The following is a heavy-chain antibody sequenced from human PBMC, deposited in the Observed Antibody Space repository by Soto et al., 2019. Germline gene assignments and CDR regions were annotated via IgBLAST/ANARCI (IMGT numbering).Heavy chain of an antibody. V-gene: IGHV3-23*01. CDR3: ARGRWGYGGPTIFDY. Sequence: GGSLRLSCAASGFTFSSYAMSRVRQAPGKGLEWVSAISGSGGSTYYADSVKGRFTISRDNSKNTLYLQMNSLRAEDTAVYYCARGRWGYGGPTIFDYWGQGTLVTVSS. J-gene: IGHJ4*02. CDR2: ISGSGGST. D-gene: IGHD4-17*01. CDR1: GFTFSSYA.